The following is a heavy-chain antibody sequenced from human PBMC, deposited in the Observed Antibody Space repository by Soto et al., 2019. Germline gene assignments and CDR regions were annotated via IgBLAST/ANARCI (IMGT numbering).Heavy chain of an antibody. CDR1: EFTFSSFA. Sequence: EVQVLESGGGLVQPGGSLRISCAASEFTFSSFAMSWVRQVPGKGLEWVSSISGSGDNTHYADSVKGRFTVSRDNSNDTVYLQMNSLRAEDTAVYYCAKDGVLYSYVSGSSYFDCWGQGTLVTVSS. CDR3: AKDGVLYSYVSGSSYFDC. CDR2: ISGSGDNT. V-gene: IGHV3-23*01. D-gene: IGHD3-10*01. J-gene: IGHJ4*02.